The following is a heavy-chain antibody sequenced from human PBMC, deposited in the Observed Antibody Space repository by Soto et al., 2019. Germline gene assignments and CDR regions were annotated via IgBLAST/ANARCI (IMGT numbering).Heavy chain of an antibody. V-gene: IGHV4-31*03. Sequence: PSETLSLTCTVSGGSILNGGHYWTWIRQHPGKGLEWIGRIFFSGNTHYNPALKSRLTFSLDTAKNQFSLKLTSVTAADTAIYYCARDNYGGMLEFWGPGTLVTVSS. CDR3: ARDNYGGMLEF. CDR1: GGSILNGGHY. J-gene: IGHJ4*02. D-gene: IGHD4-17*01. CDR2: IFFSGNT.